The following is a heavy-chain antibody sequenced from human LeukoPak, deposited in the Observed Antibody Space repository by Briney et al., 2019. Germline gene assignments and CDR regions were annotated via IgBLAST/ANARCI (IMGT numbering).Heavy chain of an antibody. J-gene: IGHJ4*02. D-gene: IGHD3-10*01. CDR3: ARSIGSGSYYSAPFGY. Sequence: GGSLRLSCAASGFTFSSYAMHWVRQAPGKGLEWVAVISYDGSNKYYADSVKGRFTISRDNSKNTLYLQMNSLRAEDTAVYYCARSIGSGSYYSAPFGYWGQGTLVTVSS. V-gene: IGHV3-30-3*01. CDR2: ISYDGSNK. CDR1: GFTFSSYA.